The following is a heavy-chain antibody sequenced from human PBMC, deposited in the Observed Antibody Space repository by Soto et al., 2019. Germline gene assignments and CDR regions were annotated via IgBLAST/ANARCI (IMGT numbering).Heavy chain of an antibody. V-gene: IGHV4-59*08. D-gene: IGHD4-17*01. CDR2: IYYSGST. J-gene: IGHJ4*02. CDR3: ARRYGALFDY. Sequence: QVQLQESGPGLVKPSETLSLTCTVSGGPISSYYWSWIRQPPGKGLEWIGYIYYSGSTNYNPSLKSRVTISVDTSKNQFSLKLSSVTAADTAVYYCARRYGALFDYWGQGTLVTVSS. CDR1: GGPISSYY.